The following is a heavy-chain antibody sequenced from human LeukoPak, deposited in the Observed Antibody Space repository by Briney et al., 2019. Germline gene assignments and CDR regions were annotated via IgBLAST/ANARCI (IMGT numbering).Heavy chain of an antibody. CDR3: ARALRTAGPFDI. J-gene: IGHJ3*02. CDR1: GFTFSTYA. CDR2: ISGRGGST. D-gene: IGHD4-17*01. V-gene: IGHV3-23*01. Sequence: GGSLRLSCAASGFTFSTYAMSWVRQAPGKGLDWVSAISGRGGSTFYADSVKGRFTISRDNAKNTLYLQMNSLRAEDTAVYYCARALRTAGPFDIWGQGTMVTVSS.